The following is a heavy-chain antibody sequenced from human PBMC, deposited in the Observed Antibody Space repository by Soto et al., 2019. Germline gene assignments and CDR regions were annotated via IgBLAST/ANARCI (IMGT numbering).Heavy chain of an antibody. J-gene: IGHJ4*02. Sequence: QVHLVQSGSEVKKRGASVKVSCQGSGYALTTYGITWVRQAPGQGLEWMGWISAHNGNTNYAQKLQGRVTVTRDTSTSTAYMELRSLRYDDTAVYYCARGRYGDYWGQGALVTVSS. CDR2: ISAHNGNT. D-gene: IGHD1-1*01. CDR1: GYALTTYG. V-gene: IGHV1-18*01. CDR3: ARGRYGDY.